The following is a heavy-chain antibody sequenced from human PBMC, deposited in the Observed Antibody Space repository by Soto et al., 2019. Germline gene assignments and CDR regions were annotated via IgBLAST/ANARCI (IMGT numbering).Heavy chain of an antibody. J-gene: IGHJ4*02. D-gene: IGHD6-19*01. CDR3: ARVSSGCNDY. CDR2: ISSSSSYI. V-gene: IGHV3-21*01. Sequence: EVQLVESGGGLVKPGGSLRLSCAASGFTFSSYSMNWVHQAPGKGLEWVSSISSSSSYIYYADSVKGRFTISRDNAKNSLYLQMNSLRAEDTAVYYCARVSSGCNDYWGQGTLVTVSS. CDR1: GFTFSSYS.